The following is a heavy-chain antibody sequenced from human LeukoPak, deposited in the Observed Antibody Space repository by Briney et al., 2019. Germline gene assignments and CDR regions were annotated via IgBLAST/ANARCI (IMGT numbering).Heavy chain of an antibody. CDR1: GGSISSGSYY. J-gene: IGHJ3*02. V-gene: IGHV4-61*02. CDR3: AKVTTMIVEDAFDI. Sequence: SETLSLTCTVSGGSISSGSYYWSWIRQPAGKGLKWIGRIYTSGGPNYNPSLKGRVTISVDTSKNQFSLKLSSVTAADTAGYYCAKVTTMIVEDAFDIWGQGTMVTVSS. CDR2: IYTSGGP. D-gene: IGHD3-22*01.